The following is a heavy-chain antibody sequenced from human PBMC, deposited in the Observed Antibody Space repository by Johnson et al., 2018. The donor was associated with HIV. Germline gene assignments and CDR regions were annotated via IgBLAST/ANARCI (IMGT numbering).Heavy chain of an antibody. V-gene: IGHV3-33*05. CDR3: AKSSPPGLAPLGG. CDR2: ISYDGSNK. Sequence: VQLVESGGGVVQPGRSLRLSCAASGFTFSSYGMHWVRQAPGKGLEWVAVISYDGSNKYYADSVKGRFTISRDNSKNTLYMQMNSLRVEDTAVYYCAKSSPPGLAPLGGWGQGTMVTVSS. CDR1: GFTFSSYG. D-gene: IGHD6-19*01. J-gene: IGHJ3*01.